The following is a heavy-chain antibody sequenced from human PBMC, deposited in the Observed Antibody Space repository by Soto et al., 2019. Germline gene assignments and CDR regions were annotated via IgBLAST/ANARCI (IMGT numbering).Heavy chain of an antibody. CDR3: ARGKYSSPRGGLDV. D-gene: IGHD4-4*01. CDR1: GFTFSSYS. J-gene: IGHJ6*02. CDR2: ISSSSSYI. Sequence: PGGSLRLSCAASGFTFSSYSMNWVRQAPGKGLEWVSSISSSSSYIYYADSVKGRFTISANKSIQTAYLQWGSLKASDSALYYCARGKYSSPRGGLDVWGQGTPVTVSS. V-gene: IGHV3-21*04.